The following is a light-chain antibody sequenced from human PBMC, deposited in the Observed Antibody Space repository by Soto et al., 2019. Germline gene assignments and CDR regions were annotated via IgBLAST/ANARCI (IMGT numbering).Light chain of an antibody. CDR2: DAS. CDR3: QQYDNFFLFT. V-gene: IGKV1-33*01. J-gene: IGKJ3*01. Sequence: DIQMTQSPSSLSASVGDRVTITCQASQDISNYLNWYQQKPGKAPKLLIYDASNLETGVPSRFSGSGSGTEFTFTISSLQPEDIATYYCQQYDNFFLFTFGPGTKVDTK. CDR1: QDISNY.